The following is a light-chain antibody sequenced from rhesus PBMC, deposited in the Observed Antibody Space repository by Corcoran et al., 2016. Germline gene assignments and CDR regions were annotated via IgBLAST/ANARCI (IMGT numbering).Light chain of an antibody. CDR2: KVS. CDR3: GQGTHWPPT. J-gene: IGKJ1*01. CDR1: QSLVHSDGNTY. V-gene: IGKV2-64*01. Sequence: DVVMTQSPLSLPVTPGQPASISCRSSQSLVHSDGNTYLRWYQQKPGQPPRLLFYKVSNRYSGVPDRFSGGGAGTDFTLKIRRVEAEVGGVYYCGQGTHWPPTFGQGTKVEI.